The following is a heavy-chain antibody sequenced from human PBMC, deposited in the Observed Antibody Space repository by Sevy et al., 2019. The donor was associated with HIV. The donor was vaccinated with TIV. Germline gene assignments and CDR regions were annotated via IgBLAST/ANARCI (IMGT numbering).Heavy chain of an antibody. Sequence: GGSLRLSCAASGFTFSKYSMSWVRQPPGKGLEWVSTLDFACGEINYADSVKGRFTISRDNSKSSVYLQMNNLRPEATAVYYCAREGCNNPHDYWGQGTLVTVSS. D-gene: IGHD2-8*01. CDR1: GFTFSKYS. V-gene: IGHV3-23*01. CDR2: LDFACGEI. J-gene: IGHJ4*02. CDR3: AREGCNNPHDY.